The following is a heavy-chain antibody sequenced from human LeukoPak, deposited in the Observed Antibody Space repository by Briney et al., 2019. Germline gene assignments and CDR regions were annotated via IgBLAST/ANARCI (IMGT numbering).Heavy chain of an antibody. J-gene: IGHJ4*02. CDR1: GFTFSGYS. Sequence: GGSLRLSCAASGFTFSGYSMHWVRQAPGKGLEWISYITTTSSTTYYIDSVEGRFTISRDNARNSLFLQMNSMRADDTAVYYCGSGPTPGVAAAADYWGQGTLVTVSS. V-gene: IGHV3-48*04. D-gene: IGHD6-13*01. CDR2: ITTTSSTT. CDR3: GSGPTPGVAAAADY.